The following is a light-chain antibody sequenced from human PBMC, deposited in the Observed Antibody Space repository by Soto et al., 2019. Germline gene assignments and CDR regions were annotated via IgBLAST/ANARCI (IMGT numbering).Light chain of an antibody. CDR1: QSVSSY. J-gene: IGKJ2*01. V-gene: IGKV3-11*01. CDR3: QQRSNCPQS. CDR2: DAS. Sequence: EIVLTQSPATLSLSPGERATLSCRASQSVSSYLAWYQQNPGQAPRLLIYDASNRATGIPARFSGSGSGTDFTLTISSLEPEDFAVYYCQQRSNCPQSFGQGTKLEIK.